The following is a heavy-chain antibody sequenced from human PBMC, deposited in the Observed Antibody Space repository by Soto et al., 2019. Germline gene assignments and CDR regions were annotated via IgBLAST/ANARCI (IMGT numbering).Heavy chain of an antibody. Sequence: GGSLRLSCAASGFTFNSYWMSWVRQAPGKGPEWVANIKEDGSERYYVDSVKGRFTISRDNAKNSLYLQMEGLRVEDTAVYYCTRGPPGGYGMDVWGQGTTVTVSS. CDR1: GFTFNSYW. J-gene: IGHJ6*02. V-gene: IGHV3-7*03. CDR2: IKEDGSER. D-gene: IGHD3-16*01. CDR3: TRGPPGGYGMDV.